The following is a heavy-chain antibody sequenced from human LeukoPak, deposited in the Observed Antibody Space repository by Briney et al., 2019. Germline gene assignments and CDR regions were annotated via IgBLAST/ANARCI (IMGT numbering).Heavy chain of an antibody. V-gene: IGHV3-30-3*01. Sequence: GESLRLSCAASGFTFSSYAMHWVRQAPGKGLEWVAVISYDGSNKYYADSVKGRFTISRDNSKNTLYLQMNSLRAEDTAIYYCARSLQPNYYCYGMDVWGQGTTVTVSS. CDR3: ARSLQPNYYCYGMDV. CDR1: GFTFSSYA. J-gene: IGHJ6*02. CDR2: ISYDGSNK.